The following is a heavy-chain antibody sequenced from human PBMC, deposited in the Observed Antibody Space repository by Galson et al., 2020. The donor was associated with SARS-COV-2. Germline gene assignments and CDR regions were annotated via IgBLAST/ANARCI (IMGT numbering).Heavy chain of an antibody. CDR1: DDPMSSYY. V-gene: IGHV4-59*01. Sequence: ESSETLSLTCTVSDDPMSSYYWSWIRQPHGKGLEWIGFSSFCGRTSYNPPLRSRVTITVDLSKNQLFLTVTSVTAADTAVYYCARAPARLYGNKYDYGMDVWGRGTTVTVSS. CDR2: SSFCGRT. CDR3: ARAPARLYGNKYDYGMDV. D-gene: IGHD4-17*01. J-gene: IGHJ6*02.